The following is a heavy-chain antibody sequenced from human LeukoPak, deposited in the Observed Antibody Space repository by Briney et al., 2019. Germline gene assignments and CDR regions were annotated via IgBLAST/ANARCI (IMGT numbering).Heavy chain of an antibody. J-gene: IGHJ4*02. CDR2: IKADASEE. Sequence: GGSLRLSCVASGFTFDRFWMSWVRQAPGKGLEWVANIKADASEEKYLDSVKGRFKVSRDNAEDSLFLQMNSLRAEDTAVYYCARQPQHEAYFDYWGQGALVTVSS. CDR3: ARQPQHEAYFDY. CDR1: GFTFDRFW. V-gene: IGHV3-7*01.